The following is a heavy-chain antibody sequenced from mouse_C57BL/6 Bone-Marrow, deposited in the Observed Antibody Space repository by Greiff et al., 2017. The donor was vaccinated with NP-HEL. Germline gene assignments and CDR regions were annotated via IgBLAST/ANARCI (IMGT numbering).Heavy chain of an antibody. CDR3: ASGQLRWFAY. D-gene: IGHD3-2*02. J-gene: IGHJ3*01. CDR2: IDPSDSYT. Sequence: VQLQQPGAELVKPGASVKLSCKASGYTFTSYWMQWVKQRPGQGLEWIGEIDPSDSYTNYNQKFKGKATLTVDTSSSTAYMQLSSLTSEDSAVYYGASGQLRWFAYWGQGTLVTVSA. V-gene: IGHV1-50*01. CDR1: GYTFTSYW.